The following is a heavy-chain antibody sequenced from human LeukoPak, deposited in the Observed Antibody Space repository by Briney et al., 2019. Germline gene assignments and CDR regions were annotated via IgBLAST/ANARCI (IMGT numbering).Heavy chain of an antibody. V-gene: IGHV4-4*07. Sequence: SETLSLTCSVSGCSISSYYWSWIRQPAGKGREWIGRIYTTGNTDYNPSPKSRVTMSVDTSKNQFSLNLSSVTAADTAVYYCARDARGWSGFDYWGQGTLVTVSS. CDR1: GCSISSYY. CDR2: IYTTGNT. D-gene: IGHD3-3*01. J-gene: IGHJ4*02. CDR3: ARDARGWSGFDY.